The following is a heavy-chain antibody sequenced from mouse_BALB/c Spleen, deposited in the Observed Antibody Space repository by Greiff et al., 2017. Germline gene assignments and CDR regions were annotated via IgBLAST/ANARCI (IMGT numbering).Heavy chain of an antibody. CDR2: ISYSGST. D-gene: IGHD1-2*01. CDR3: AHYYGSWFAY. CDR1: GYSITSDYA. Sequence: EVKLMESGPGLVKPSQSLSLTCTVTGYSITSDYAWNWIRQFPGNKLEWMGYISYSGSTSYNPSLKSRISITRDTSKNQFFLQLNSVTTEDTATYYCAHYYGSWFAYWGQGTLVTVSA. V-gene: IGHV3-2*02. J-gene: IGHJ3*01.